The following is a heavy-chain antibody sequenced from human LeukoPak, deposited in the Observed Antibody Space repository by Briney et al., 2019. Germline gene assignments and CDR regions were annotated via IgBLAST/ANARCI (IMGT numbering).Heavy chain of an antibody. CDR1: GFSFSNSA. V-gene: IGHV3-23*01. CDR3: GKEFSSSWSF. D-gene: IGHD6-13*01. CDR2: LSGTYT. Sequence: GGSLRLSCAASGFSFSNSAMTWVRQAPGKGLEWVSSLSGTYTYYADAVKGRFTISRDNSQNTLYLQMNGLRVDDTAVYYCGKEFSSSWSFWGQGTLVTVSS. J-gene: IGHJ4*02.